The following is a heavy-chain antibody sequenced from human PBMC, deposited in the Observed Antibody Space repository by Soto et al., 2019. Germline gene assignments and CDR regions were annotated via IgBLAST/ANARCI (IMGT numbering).Heavy chain of an antibody. CDR1: GGSISSGDYY. D-gene: IGHD1-1*01. Sequence: SETLSLTCTVSGGSISSGDYYWSWIRQPPGKGLEWIGYIYYSGGTYYNPSLKSRVTISVDTSKNQFSLKLSSVTAADTAVYYCSRNVPMRAFDIRGQGTLVTVSS. J-gene: IGHJ3*02. V-gene: IGHV4-30-4*01. CDR3: SRNVPMRAFDI. CDR2: IYYSGGT.